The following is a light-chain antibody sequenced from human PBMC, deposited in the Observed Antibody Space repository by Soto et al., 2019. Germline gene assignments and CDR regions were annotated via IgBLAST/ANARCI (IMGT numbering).Light chain of an antibody. CDR2: GAS. Sequence: EIVLTQSQGTLSLSPGERATLSCRASQSVSNNYLAWYQRKPGQAPRLLIYGASYRVTDIPGRFSGSGSGTDCTLTITRLEPEDFAVYSCQQYGSSPPTFGQGTKVEIK. V-gene: IGKV3-20*01. J-gene: IGKJ1*01. CDR1: QSVSNNY. CDR3: QQYGSSPPT.